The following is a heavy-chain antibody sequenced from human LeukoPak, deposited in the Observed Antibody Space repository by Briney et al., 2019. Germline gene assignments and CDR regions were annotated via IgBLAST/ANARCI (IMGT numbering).Heavy chain of an antibody. CDR2: ISSSGSTI. CDR1: GFTFSDYH. V-gene: IGHV3-11*01. D-gene: IGHD2-15*01. J-gene: IGHJ4*02. Sequence: PGGSLRLSCAASGFTFSDYHMSWIRQAPGKGLEWVSYISSSGSTIYYADSVKGRFTISRDNAKNSLYLQMNSLRAEDTAVYYCARCVARSGGSCYFEFWGQGTLVTVTS. CDR3: ARCVARSGGSCYFEF.